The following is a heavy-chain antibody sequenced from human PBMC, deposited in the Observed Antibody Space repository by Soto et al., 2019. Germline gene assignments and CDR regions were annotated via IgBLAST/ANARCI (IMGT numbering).Heavy chain of an antibody. CDR3: ARLGGDFWSGYYTGTFDY. V-gene: IGHV4-4*02. CDR2: IYHSGST. Sequence: QVQLQESGPGLVKPSGTLSLTCAVSSGSISSSNWWSWVRQPPGKGLEWIGEIYHSGSTNYNPSLKSRVTISVDKSKTQFSLKLSSVTAADTAVYYCARLGGDFWSGYYTGTFDYWGQGTLITVSS. D-gene: IGHD3-3*01. CDR1: SGSISSSNW. J-gene: IGHJ4*02.